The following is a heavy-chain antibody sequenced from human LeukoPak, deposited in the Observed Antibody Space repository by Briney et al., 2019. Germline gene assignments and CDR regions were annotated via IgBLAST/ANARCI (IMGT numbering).Heavy chain of an antibody. J-gene: IGHJ4*02. D-gene: IGHD1-26*01. CDR2: INRSGST. CDR3: ARDPSGSYYGPFDY. Sequence: PSETLSLTCAVYGGSFSGYYWSWIRQPPGKGLEWIGEINRSGSTNYNPSLKSRVTISVDTSKNQFSLKLSSVTAADAAVYYCARDPSGSYYGPFDYWGQGTLVTVSS. V-gene: IGHV4-34*01. CDR1: GGSFSGYY.